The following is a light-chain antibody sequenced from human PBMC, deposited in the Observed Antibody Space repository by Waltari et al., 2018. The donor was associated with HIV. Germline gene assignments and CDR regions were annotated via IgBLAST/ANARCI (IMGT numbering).Light chain of an antibody. CDR1: TGAVTTKNL. V-gene: IGLV7-43*01. CDR3: LLYYGGAWV. Sequence: QIVVTQEPSLTVSPGGTVTLTCASSTGAVTTKNLLNWFQQKPGQAPRALIYSPTTRNPWTPARFSGSLLGGKAALTLSGVQPEDEAEYYCLLYYGGAWVFGGGTKLTVL. CDR2: SPT. J-gene: IGLJ3*02.